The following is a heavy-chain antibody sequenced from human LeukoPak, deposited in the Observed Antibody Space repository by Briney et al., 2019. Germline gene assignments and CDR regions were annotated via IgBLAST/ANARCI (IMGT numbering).Heavy chain of an antibody. CDR2: SNAILGKG. V-gene: IGHV1-69*02. J-gene: IGHJ5*02. CDR1: GRTLLSYT. CDR3: ARQIKGDSSNYAFDP. Sequence: SVKVTSMPSGRTLLSYTNSRVRQAPGQKIDRIGRSNAILGKGNYAQEFQPRGTTTPDKSTSTEYLELRSLSSEHTAVYYCARQIKGDSSNYAFDPWGQGDLVTVSS. D-gene: IGHD4-11*01.